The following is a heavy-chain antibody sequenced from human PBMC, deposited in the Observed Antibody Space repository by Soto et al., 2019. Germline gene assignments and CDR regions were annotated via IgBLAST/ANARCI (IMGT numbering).Heavy chain of an antibody. CDR3: AREHQTAALARFYFDY. J-gene: IGHJ4*02. CDR2: ISYTGRT. D-gene: IGHD6-13*01. Sequence: PSETLSLTCIVSGDSVTSGSYYWTWLRQPPGKGLEWIGYISYTGRTKYNPSLQSRVTISVDTSKNQFSLKLSSVTAADTAVYYCAREHQTAALARFYFDYWGQGTLVTVSS. V-gene: IGHV4-61*01. CDR1: GDSVTSGSYY.